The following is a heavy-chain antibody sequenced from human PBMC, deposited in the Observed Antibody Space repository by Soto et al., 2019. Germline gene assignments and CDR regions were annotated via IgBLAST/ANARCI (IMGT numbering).Heavy chain of an antibody. D-gene: IGHD3-10*01. CDR2: ISYDGSNK. V-gene: IGHV3-30*18. J-gene: IGHJ4*02. CDR3: AKEAVRGYYFDY. CDR1: GFTFSSYG. Sequence: QVQLVESGGGVVQPGRSLRLSCAASGFTFSSYGMHWVRQAPGKGLEWVAVISYDGSNKYYADSVKGRFTTSRDNSKNSLYLQMNSLRAEDTAVYYCAKEAVRGYYFDYWGQGTLVTVSS.